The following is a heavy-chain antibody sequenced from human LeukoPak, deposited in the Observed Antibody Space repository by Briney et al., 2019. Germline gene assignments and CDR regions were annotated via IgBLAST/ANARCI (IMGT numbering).Heavy chain of an antibody. CDR1: GFSLRGYA. V-gene: IGHV3-30-3*01. CDR3: VPKGNEGY. D-gene: IGHD1-1*01. CDR2: ISYDGRDQ. J-gene: IGHJ4*02. Sequence: GGSLRLSCVASGFSLRGYAMHWVRQAPGKGGLEWVTMISYDGRDQYYADSVKGRFTISRDDSKNTLFLQMSSLRVEDTAVYYCVPKGNEGYWGQGTLVTVSS.